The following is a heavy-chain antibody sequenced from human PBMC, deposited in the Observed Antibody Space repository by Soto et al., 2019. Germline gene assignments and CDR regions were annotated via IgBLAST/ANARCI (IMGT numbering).Heavy chain of an antibody. CDR1: GYTFTSYS. CDR3: ARVAIVGPLDY. J-gene: IGHJ4*02. D-gene: IGHD1-26*01. Sequence: GASVKVSCKASGYTFTSYSMHWVRQAPGQRLEWKGWINAGNGNTKYSQKFQGRVTITRDTSASTAYMELSSLRSEDTAVYYCARVAIVGPLDYWGQGTLVTVSS. V-gene: IGHV1-3*01. CDR2: INAGNGNT.